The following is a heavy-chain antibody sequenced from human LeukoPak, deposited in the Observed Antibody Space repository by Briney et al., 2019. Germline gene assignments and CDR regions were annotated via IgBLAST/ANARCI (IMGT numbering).Heavy chain of an antibody. CDR1: GLSVSSNY. CDR2: IYSDGST. J-gene: IGHJ4*02. Sequence: GGSLRLSCAASGLSVSSNYMSWVRKAPGKGLEWVSVIYSDGSTYYADSVKGRFTISRDNSKNTLYLQMNSLRVEDTAVYYCVRGMGVSMLYYFDYWGQGTLVTVSS. V-gene: IGHV3-66*02. D-gene: IGHD3-10*01. CDR3: VRGMGVSMLYYFDY.